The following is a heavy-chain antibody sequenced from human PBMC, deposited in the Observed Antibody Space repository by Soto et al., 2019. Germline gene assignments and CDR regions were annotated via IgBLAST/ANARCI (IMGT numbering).Heavy chain of an antibody. V-gene: IGHV3-7*01. J-gene: IGHJ6*02. CDR2: IKQDGSEK. CDR1: GFTFSSYW. CDR3: ARDRKRAAAGTRYYYGMDV. D-gene: IGHD6-13*01. Sequence: GGSLRLSCAASGFTFSSYWMSWVRQAPGKGLEWVANIKQDGSEKYYVDSVKGRFTISRDNAKNSLYLQMNSLRAEDTAVYCCARDRKRAAAGTRYYYGMDVWGQGTTVTVSS.